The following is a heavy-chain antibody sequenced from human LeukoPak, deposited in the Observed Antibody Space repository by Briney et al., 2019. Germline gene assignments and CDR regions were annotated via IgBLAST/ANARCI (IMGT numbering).Heavy chain of an antibody. J-gene: IGHJ4*02. D-gene: IGHD1-26*01. CDR3: AKDPPYTFIVGAAYYFDY. Sequence: GGSLRLSCAASGFTFSSYAMHWVRQAPGKGLEWVAVISYDGSNKYYADSVKGRFTISRDNSKNTLYLQKNSLRAEDTAVYYCAKDPPYTFIVGAAYYFDYWGQGTLVTVSS. V-gene: IGHV3-30-3*01. CDR2: ISYDGSNK. CDR1: GFTFSSYA.